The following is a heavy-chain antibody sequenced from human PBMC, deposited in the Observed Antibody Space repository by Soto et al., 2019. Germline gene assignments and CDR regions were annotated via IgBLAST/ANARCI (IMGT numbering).Heavy chain of an antibody. V-gene: IGHV4-30-2*01. CDR3: ARVQLRRQAAVAGAIDY. CDR1: GGSISSGGYS. J-gene: IGHJ4*02. CDR2: IYHSGST. D-gene: IGHD6-19*01. Sequence: SETLSLTCAVSGGSISSGGYSWSWIRQPPGKGLEWIGYIYHSGSTYYNPSLKSRVTISVDRSKNQFSLKLSSVTAADTAVYYCARVQLRRQAAVAGAIDYWGQGTLVTVSS.